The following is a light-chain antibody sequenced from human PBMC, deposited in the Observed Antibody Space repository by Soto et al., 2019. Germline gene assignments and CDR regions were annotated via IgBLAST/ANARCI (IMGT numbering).Light chain of an antibody. CDR2: DTS. CDR1: QSVSSY. Sequence: DIVLTQSPVTLSLSPGERATLSCRASQSVSSYLAWYQQKPGQAPRLLIYDTSTRATGIPARFSGSGSGTEFTLTISSLQSEDFAVYYCHQYSNWPPITFGQGTRLEI. J-gene: IGKJ5*01. V-gene: IGKV3-15*01. CDR3: HQYSNWPPIT.